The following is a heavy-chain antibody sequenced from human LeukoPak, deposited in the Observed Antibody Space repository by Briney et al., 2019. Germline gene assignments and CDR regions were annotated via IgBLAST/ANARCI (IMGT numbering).Heavy chain of an antibody. V-gene: IGHV1-18*01. CDR1: GYTFTDYG. D-gene: IGHD2-8*01. J-gene: IGHJ4*02. CDR2: IGAYNGNT. CDR3: ARDRSNGDY. Sequence: ASVKVSCKASGYTFTDYGISWVRQAPGQGLEWMGWIGAYNGNTDYAQKLQGRVTMTTDTSTNTVYMELRSLTSDDTAVYYCARDRSNGDYWGQGTLVTVSS.